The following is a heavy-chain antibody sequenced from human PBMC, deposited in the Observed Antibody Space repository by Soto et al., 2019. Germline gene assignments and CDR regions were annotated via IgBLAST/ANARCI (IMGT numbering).Heavy chain of an antibody. D-gene: IGHD2-21*02. Sequence: QVQLVESGGGVGQPGGSLRLSCAASGFDFSGHAMHWVRQPPGKGPEWLATVSFDGGDEFYADSVKGRFTISRDNSKSSVFLQMNSHTVEDTATYDCVIFCGGDCDTPWGQGTEVAVSS. CDR1: GFDFSGHA. CDR3: VIFCGGDCDTP. J-gene: IGHJ5*02. V-gene: IGHV3-30-3*01. CDR2: VSFDGGDE.